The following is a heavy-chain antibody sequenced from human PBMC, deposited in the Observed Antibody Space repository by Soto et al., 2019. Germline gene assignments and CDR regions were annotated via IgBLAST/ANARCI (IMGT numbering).Heavy chain of an antibody. Sequence: GSLRLSCAASGFTFSSYTMNWVRQAPGKGLEWVSSISSVSSYIYYADSVKGRFTISRDNAKNSLYLQMNSLRAEDTAVYYCARASYSSGWHTDYWGQGTLVTVSS. D-gene: IGHD6-19*01. CDR2: ISSVSSYI. CDR1: GFTFSSYT. J-gene: IGHJ4*02. CDR3: ARASYSSGWHTDY. V-gene: IGHV3-21*01.